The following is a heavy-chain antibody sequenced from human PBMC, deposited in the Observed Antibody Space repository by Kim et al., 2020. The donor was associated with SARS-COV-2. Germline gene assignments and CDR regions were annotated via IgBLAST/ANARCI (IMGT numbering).Heavy chain of an antibody. CDR2: ISNGGST. Sequence: GGSLRLSCAASGFTVSSNYMRWVRQAPGKGLEWLSVISNGGSTNNADSAEGSLSIFRDNSKKTLYLQQNSIRAAEKAVQYYAGDDRWSCGKGTTDTFSS. CDR3: AGDDRWS. V-gene: IGHV3-66*01. D-gene: IGHD6-13*01. CDR1: GFTVSSNY. J-gene: IGHJ6*03.